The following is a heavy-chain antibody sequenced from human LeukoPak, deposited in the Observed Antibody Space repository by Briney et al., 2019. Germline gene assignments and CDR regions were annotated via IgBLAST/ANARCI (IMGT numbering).Heavy chain of an antibody. D-gene: IGHD3-22*01. CDR3: AREPRIDSSAYYEYYFDY. J-gene: IGHJ4*02. Sequence: WVRQPPGKGLEWIGSIYYSGSTYYNPSLKSRVTISVDTSKNQFSLKLSSVTAADTAVYYCAREPRIDSSAYYEYYFDYWGQGTLVTVSS. V-gene: IGHV4-39*07. CDR2: IYYSGST.